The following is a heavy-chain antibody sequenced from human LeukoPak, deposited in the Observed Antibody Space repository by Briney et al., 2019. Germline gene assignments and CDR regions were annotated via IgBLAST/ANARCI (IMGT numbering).Heavy chain of an antibody. V-gene: IGHV4-30-4*08. J-gene: IGHJ6*02. CDR3: ARGGSNYDFWSGYQKRKYYYYYGMDV. Sequence: PSETLSLTCTVSGGSISSGDYYWSWIRQPPGKGLEWIGYIYYSGGTYYNPSLKSRVTISVDTSKNQFSLKLSSVTAADTAVYYCARGGSNYDFWSGYQKRKYYYYYGMDVWGQGTTVTVSS. D-gene: IGHD3-3*01. CDR1: GGSISSGDYY. CDR2: IYYSGGT.